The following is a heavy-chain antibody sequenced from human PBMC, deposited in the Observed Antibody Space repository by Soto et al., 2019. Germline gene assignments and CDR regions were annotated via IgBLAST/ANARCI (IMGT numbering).Heavy chain of an antibody. V-gene: IGHV6-1*01. Sequence: SQTLSLTCAISGDSVSSNSGAWNWIRQSPSRGLEWLGRTYYRSRWSFDYALSVKSRVTIDPDTSKNQFSLHLDSLTPEDTAVYYCACVTWLRGMHAWGQGTPVTVSS. CDR2: TYYRSRWSF. CDR1: GDSVSSNSGA. CDR3: ACVTWLRGMHA. D-gene: IGHD3-10*01. J-gene: IGHJ6*02.